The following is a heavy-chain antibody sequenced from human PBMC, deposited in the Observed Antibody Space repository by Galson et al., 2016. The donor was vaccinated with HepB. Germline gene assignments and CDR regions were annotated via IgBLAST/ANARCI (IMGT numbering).Heavy chain of an antibody. J-gene: IGHJ4*02. CDR1: GFIFSDYA. V-gene: IGHV3-30-3*01. CDR2: MSYDGINK. CDR3: ARDAAQRNHDLDY. D-gene: IGHD1-14*01. Sequence: SLRLSCAASGFIFSDYAMHWVRQAPGKGLEWVAVMSYDGINKYYAASVKGRFTVSRDNAKDTLYLQMDSLRGEDTAVYYCARDAAQRNHDLDYWGQGTLVTVSS.